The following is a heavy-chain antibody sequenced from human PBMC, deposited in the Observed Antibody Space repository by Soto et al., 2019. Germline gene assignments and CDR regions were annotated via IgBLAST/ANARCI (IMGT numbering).Heavy chain of an antibody. D-gene: IGHD3-3*01. CDR2: ISRSGINV. CDR3: ARGTSMYYDFWSGYYAARFDP. Sequence: PGGSLRLSCAASGFTLSSYTMNWVRQAPGRGLEWVSSISRSGINVYYADSVKGRFTISRDNAKNSLYLQMNSLRDEDTAVYYCARGTSMYYDFWSGYYAARFDPWGQGTLVTVSS. CDR1: GFTLSSYT. J-gene: IGHJ5*02. V-gene: IGHV3-21*01.